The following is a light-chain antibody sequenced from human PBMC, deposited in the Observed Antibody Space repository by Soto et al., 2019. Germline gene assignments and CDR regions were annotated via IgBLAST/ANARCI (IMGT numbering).Light chain of an antibody. CDR2: GAS. Sequence: IVMTQSPATLSVSPGERATLSCRASQSVSSNLAWYQQKPGQAPRLLIYGASTTATGIPARFSGSGSGTDFTLTISSLQSEDFAVYYCQQYNDWPLFTFGPGTKVDIK. CDR3: QQYNDWPLFT. V-gene: IGKV3-15*01. CDR1: QSVSSN. J-gene: IGKJ3*01.